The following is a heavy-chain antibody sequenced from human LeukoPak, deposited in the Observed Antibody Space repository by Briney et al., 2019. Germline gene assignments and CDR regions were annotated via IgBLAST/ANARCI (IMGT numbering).Heavy chain of an antibody. CDR1: GYSISSGYY. Sequence: SETLSLTCTVSGYSISSGYYWGWIRQPPGKGLEWFGSIYHSGSTYYNPSLKSRVTMSVDTSKNQFSLKLSSVTAADTAVYYCARDPYYYGPWARGVGPTYWGQGTLVTVSS. D-gene: IGHD3-10*01. CDR3: ARDPYYYGPWARGVGPTY. CDR2: IYHSGST. V-gene: IGHV4-38-2*02. J-gene: IGHJ4*02.